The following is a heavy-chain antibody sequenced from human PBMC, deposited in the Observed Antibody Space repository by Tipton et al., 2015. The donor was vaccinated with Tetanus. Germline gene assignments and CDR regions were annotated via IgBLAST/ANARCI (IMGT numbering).Heavy chain of an antibody. Sequence: SLRLSCAASGFTFSSYTMTWVRQAPGKGLEWVSGIAGTVGSTYYADSVRGRFTVSRDNSKNTLYLQTNSLRAEDTAVYFCAKAKSWINLWFGDYWGQGVLVIVSP. CDR2: IAGTVGST. D-gene: IGHD3-10*01. CDR1: GFTFSSYT. CDR3: AKAKSWINLWFGDY. V-gene: IGHV3-23*01. J-gene: IGHJ4*02.